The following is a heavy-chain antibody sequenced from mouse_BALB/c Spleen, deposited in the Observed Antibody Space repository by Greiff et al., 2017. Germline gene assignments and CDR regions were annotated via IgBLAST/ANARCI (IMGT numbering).Heavy chain of an antibody. CDR3: ARWSDYAMDY. J-gene: IGHJ4*01. CDR1: GFTFSSFG. V-gene: IGHV5-17*02. Sequence: EVQGVESGGGLVQPGGSRKLSCAASGFTFSSFGMHWVRQAPEKGLEWVAYISSGSSTIYYADTVKGRFTISRDNPKNTLFLQMTSLRSEDTAMYYCARWSDYAMDYWGQGTSVTVSS. CDR2: ISSGSSTI.